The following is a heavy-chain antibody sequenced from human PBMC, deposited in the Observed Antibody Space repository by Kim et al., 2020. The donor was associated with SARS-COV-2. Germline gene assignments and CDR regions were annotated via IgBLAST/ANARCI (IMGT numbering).Heavy chain of an antibody. CDR1: GGSISSYY. CDR3: ARTHFGSGSEKVYYYYGMDV. J-gene: IGHJ6*02. D-gene: IGHD6-19*01. CDR2: IYYSGST. V-gene: IGHV4-59*13. Sequence: SETLSLTCTVSGGSISSYYWSWIRQPPGKGLEWIGYIYYSGSTNYNPSLKSRVTISVDTSKNQFSLKLSSVTAADTAVYYCARTHFGSGSEKVYYYYGMDVWGQGTTVTVSS.